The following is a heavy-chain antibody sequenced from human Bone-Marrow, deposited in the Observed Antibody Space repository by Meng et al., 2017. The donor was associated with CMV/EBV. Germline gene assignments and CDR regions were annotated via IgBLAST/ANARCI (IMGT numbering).Heavy chain of an antibody. CDR1: GFSFTAYY. J-gene: IGHJ4*02. CDR2: ITPKNGDT. Sequence: ASVKVSCKASGFSFTAYYIHWVRQAPGQGLEWIGRITPKNGDTSYAQKFRGRVTMTRDTSTSTAYMELRSLRSDDTAVYYCARDTEIAAALSIDYWGQGTLVTVSS. CDR3: ARDTEIAAALSIDY. V-gene: IGHV1-2*06. D-gene: IGHD2-21*01.